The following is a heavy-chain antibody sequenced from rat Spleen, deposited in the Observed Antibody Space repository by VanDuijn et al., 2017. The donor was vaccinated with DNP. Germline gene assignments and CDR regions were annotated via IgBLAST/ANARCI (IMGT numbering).Heavy chain of an antibody. V-gene: IGHV4-2*01. Sequence: EVKLVESGGGLVQPGRSLKLSCAASGFNFNGYWLGWVRQAPGKGLEWIGEVNEFTNVVNYTPSLRDKFTISRDNAQSTLYLQMNKLGSEDTAVYYCARAQFTRVFDYWGQGVMVTVSS. J-gene: IGHJ2*01. D-gene: IGHD1-4*01. CDR3: ARAQFTRVFDY. CDR1: GFNFNGYW. CDR2: VNEFTNVV.